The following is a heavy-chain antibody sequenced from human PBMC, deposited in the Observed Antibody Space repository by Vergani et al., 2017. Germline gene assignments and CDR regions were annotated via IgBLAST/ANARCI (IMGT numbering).Heavy chain of an antibody. D-gene: IGHD5-12*01. CDR2: ISGSGGST. J-gene: IGHJ6*01. CDR1: GFTFNHYA. V-gene: IGHV3-23*01. CDR3: AKADPRNSGYDYSYYYHAMDV. Sequence: EVQLLESGGDLVQPGGSLRLSCAASGFTFNHYAMNWVRQAPGKGLEWVSGISGSGGSTYYAGSVKGRFTISRDSSKNTLYLQMNILSAGDTAVYYCAKADPRNSGYDYSYYYHAMDVWGQGTTVTVAS.